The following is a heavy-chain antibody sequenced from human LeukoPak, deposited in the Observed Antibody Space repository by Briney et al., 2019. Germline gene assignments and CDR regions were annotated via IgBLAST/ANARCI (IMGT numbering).Heavy chain of an antibody. Sequence: PGGSLRLSCAASGFTFSSYWMSWVRQAPGKGLEWVANIKQDGSEKYYVDSVKGRFTISRDNAKHSLYLQMNSLRAEDTAVYYCARDYTYYDILTGYPYWYFDLWGRGTLVTVSS. V-gene: IGHV3-7*01. D-gene: IGHD3-9*01. CDR2: IKQDGSEK. CDR3: ARDYTYYDILTGYPYWYFDL. CDR1: GFTFSSYW. J-gene: IGHJ2*01.